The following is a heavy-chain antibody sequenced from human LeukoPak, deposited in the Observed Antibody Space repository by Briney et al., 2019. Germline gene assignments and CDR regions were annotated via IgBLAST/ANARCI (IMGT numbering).Heavy chain of an antibody. J-gene: IGHJ4*02. CDR3: AKDIAAAGGPCAY. CDR1: GFTFGGYD. CDR2: IRSDGSDK. Sequence: GGSLRLSCAASGFTFGGYDMHWVRQAPGKGLEWVALIRSDGSDKYYADSVKGRFTISRDNSKNTLFLQMNSLRAEDTAVYYCAKDIAAAGGPCAYWGRGTLVTVSS. D-gene: IGHD6-13*01. V-gene: IGHV3-30*02.